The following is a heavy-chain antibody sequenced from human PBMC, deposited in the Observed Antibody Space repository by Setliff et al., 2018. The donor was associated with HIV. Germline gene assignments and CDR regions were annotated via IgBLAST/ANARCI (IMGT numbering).Heavy chain of an antibody. Sequence: ASVKVSCKASGYTFTSYGISWVRQAPGQGLEWMGWISAYNGNTNYAQKLQGRVTITTDESTSTACMELSSLRSEDTAVYYCARDRRNYYDSSGYLGWYFDLWGRGTLVTVSS. V-gene: IGHV1-18*01. D-gene: IGHD3-22*01. CDR1: GYTFTSYG. CDR2: ISAYNGNT. CDR3: ARDRRNYYDSSGYLGWYFDL. J-gene: IGHJ2*01.